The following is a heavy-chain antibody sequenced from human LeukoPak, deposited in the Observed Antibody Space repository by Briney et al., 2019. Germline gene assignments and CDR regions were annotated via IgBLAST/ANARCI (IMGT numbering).Heavy chain of an antibody. CDR2: IYYSGST. CDR1: GGSISSYY. V-gene: IGHV4-39*07. D-gene: IGHD4-17*01. Sequence: SETLSLTCTVSGGSISSYYWGWIRQPPGKGLEWIGSIYYSGSTYYNPSLKSRVTISVDTSKNQFSLKLSSVTAADTAAYYCASSSYGDYVRGWFDPWGQGTLVTVSS. J-gene: IGHJ5*02. CDR3: ASSSYGDYVRGWFDP.